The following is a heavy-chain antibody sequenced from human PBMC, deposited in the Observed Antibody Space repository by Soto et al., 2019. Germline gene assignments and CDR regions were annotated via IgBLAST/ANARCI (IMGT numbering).Heavy chain of an antibody. V-gene: IGHV3-30*03. J-gene: IGHJ4*02. D-gene: IGHD3-22*01. CDR2: ISYDGSNE. CDR3: VREKVTMIVGFYYFDY. Sequence: GGSLRLSCAASGFTFSSYGIHWVRQAPGKGLEWVAVISYDGSNEYYAGSVKGRFTISRDNSKNTLYLQMNSLRAEDTAVYYCVREKVTMIVGFYYFDYWGQGTRVTVSS. CDR1: GFTFSSYG.